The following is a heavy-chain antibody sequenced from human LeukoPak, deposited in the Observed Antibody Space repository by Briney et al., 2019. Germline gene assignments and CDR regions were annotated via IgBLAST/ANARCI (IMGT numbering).Heavy chain of an antibody. J-gene: IGHJ3*02. CDR1: GGSISSYY. Sequence: SETLSLTCTVSGGSISSYYWSWIRQPPGKGLEWIGYIYYSGSTNYNPSLKSRVTISVDTSKNQFSLKLSSVTAADTAVYYCARIVVVPAGAFDIWGQGTMVTVSS. CDR3: ARIVVVPAGAFDI. CDR2: IYYSGST. D-gene: IGHD2-2*01. V-gene: IGHV4-59*01.